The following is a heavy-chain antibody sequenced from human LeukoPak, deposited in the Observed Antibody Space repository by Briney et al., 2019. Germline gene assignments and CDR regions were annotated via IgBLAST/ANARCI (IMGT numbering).Heavy chain of an antibody. CDR3: ARDQILGIAAAIEAIDI. D-gene: IGHD6-13*01. CDR1: GFTFSSYS. Sequence: GGSLRLSCAASGFTFSSYSVNWVRQAPGKGLEWVSSISSSSNYIYYADSVKGRFTISRDNAKNSLYLQMNSLRAEDTAVYYCARDQILGIAAAIEAIDIWGQGTMVTVSS. V-gene: IGHV3-21*01. CDR2: ISSSSNYI. J-gene: IGHJ3*02.